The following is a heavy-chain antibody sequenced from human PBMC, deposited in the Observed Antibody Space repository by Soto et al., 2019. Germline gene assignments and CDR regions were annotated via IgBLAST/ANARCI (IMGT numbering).Heavy chain of an antibody. J-gene: IGHJ3*02. CDR1: GFTFSSYS. CDR2: IAGSNTI. D-gene: IGHD3-16*01. CDR3: VRDHLWAFDI. V-gene: IGHV3-48*04. Sequence: PGGSLRLSCAASGFTFSSYSMNWVRQAPGKGLEWVSYIAGSNTIFYADSVRGRFTISRDNAKNALSLQMSSLRADDTAIYYCVRDHLWAFDIWGQGTMVTVSS.